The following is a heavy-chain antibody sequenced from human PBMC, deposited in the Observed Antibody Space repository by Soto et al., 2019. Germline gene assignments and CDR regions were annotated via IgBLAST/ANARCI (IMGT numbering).Heavy chain of an antibody. D-gene: IGHD4-17*01. CDR3: AKDRYGDYGGVDY. CDR2: ITGGGGRT. Sequence: EVQLLESGGGLVQPGGSLRLSCAASGFTFSTYAMIWVRQAPGKGLEWVSVITGGGGRTYYAASVKGRFTISRDNSKNTLYLHVYSLSAEDTAVYYCAKDRYGDYGGVDYWGQGTLVTVSS. J-gene: IGHJ4*02. V-gene: IGHV3-23*01. CDR1: GFTFSTYA.